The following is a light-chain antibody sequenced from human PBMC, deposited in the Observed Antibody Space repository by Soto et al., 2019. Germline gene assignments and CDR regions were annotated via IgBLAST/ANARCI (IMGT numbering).Light chain of an antibody. Sequence: ESVLTKSPDTMSLSPGDRATLSCRSTQSVSNNYLAWYQQKPGQAPRLLIYGASSRATGIPDRFIGSGSGTDFTLTISRLEPEDFAVYYCQQYGSSPITFGQGTRLEIK. CDR1: QSVSNNY. V-gene: IGKV3-20*01. CDR2: GAS. J-gene: IGKJ5*01. CDR3: QQYGSSPIT.